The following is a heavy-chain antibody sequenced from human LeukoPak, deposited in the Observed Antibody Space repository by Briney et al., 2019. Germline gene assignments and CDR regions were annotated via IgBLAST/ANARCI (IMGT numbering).Heavy chain of an antibody. Sequence: PSETLSLTCTVSGGSIGSYYWSWIRQPPGKGLEWIGYIYYSGSTNYNPSLKSRVTISVDTSKNQFSLKLSSVTAADTAVYYCASGYSNSWYNWFDPWGQGTLVTVSS. CDR3: ASGYSNSWYNWFDP. CDR2: IYYSGST. V-gene: IGHV4-59*01. D-gene: IGHD6-13*01. J-gene: IGHJ5*02. CDR1: GGSIGSYY.